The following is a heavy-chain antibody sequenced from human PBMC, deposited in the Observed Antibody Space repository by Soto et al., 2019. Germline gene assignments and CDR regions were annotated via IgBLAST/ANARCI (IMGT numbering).Heavy chain of an antibody. V-gene: IGHV3-30-3*01. Sequence: GGSLRLSCAASGFTFSSYAMHWVRQAPGKGLEWVAVISYDGSNKYYADSVKGRFTISRDNSKNTLYLQMNSLRAEDTAVYYCARDVTYSDYDSSGYYDYYFDYWGQGTLVTVSS. CDR1: GFTFSSYA. CDR3: ARDVTYSDYDSSGYYDYYFDY. J-gene: IGHJ4*02. D-gene: IGHD3-22*01. CDR2: ISYDGSNK.